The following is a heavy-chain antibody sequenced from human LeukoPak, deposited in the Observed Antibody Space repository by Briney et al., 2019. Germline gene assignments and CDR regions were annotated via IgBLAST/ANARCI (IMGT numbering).Heavy chain of an antibody. D-gene: IGHD1-26*01. J-gene: IGHJ6*03. Sequence: SETLSLTCSVSGGSISSSSSYWGWIRQPPGKGLEWIGSIYYSGSSFDNPALKSRVTISVDTSKNQFSLKLSSVTAADTAVYYCARGFSGSFYYYYYMDVWGKGTTVTVSS. V-gene: IGHV4-39*01. CDR1: GGSISSSSSY. CDR2: IYYSGSS. CDR3: ARGFSGSFYYYYYMDV.